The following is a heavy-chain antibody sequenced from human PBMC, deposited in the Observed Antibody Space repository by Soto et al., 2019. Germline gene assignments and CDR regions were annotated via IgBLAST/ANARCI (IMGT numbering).Heavy chain of an antibody. CDR3: ARETTTLTTYYYYGMDV. J-gene: IGHJ6*02. V-gene: IGHV3-33*01. CDR1: GFTFSSYG. Sequence: QVQLVESGGGVVQPGRSLRLSCAASGFTFSSYGMHWVRQAPGKGLEWVAVIWYDGSNKYYADSVKGRFTISRDNSKNTLYLQMNSLRAEDTAVYYCARETTTLTTYYYYGMDVWGQGTTVTVPS. CDR2: IWYDGSNK. D-gene: IGHD1-1*01.